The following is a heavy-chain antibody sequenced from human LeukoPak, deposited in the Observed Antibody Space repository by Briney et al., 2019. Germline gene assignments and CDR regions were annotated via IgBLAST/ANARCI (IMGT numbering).Heavy chain of an antibody. Sequence: GGSLRLSCAASGFTFSSYAMHWVRQAPGKGLEYVSAISSNGGSTYYANSVKGRFTISRDNSKNTLYLQMGSLRAEDMAVYYCARDRSSGWYRELSNWGQGTLVTVSS. CDR1: GFTFSSYA. CDR3: ARDRSSGWYRELSN. CDR2: ISSNGGST. V-gene: IGHV3-64*01. J-gene: IGHJ4*02. D-gene: IGHD6-19*01.